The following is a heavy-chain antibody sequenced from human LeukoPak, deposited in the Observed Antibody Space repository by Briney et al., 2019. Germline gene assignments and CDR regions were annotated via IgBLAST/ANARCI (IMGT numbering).Heavy chain of an antibody. CDR1: GGSISSYY. D-gene: IGHD6-19*01. CDR3: ARGRAVAGHDY. V-gene: IGHV4-4*07. CDR2: IYASGTT. Sequence: SETLSLTCTVSGGSISSYYWSWIRQPAGKGLEWIGRIYASGTTNYSPSLKSRVTMSVDTSKNQFSLKLTSVTAADTAVYYCARGRAVAGHDYWGQGTLVTVSS. J-gene: IGHJ4*02.